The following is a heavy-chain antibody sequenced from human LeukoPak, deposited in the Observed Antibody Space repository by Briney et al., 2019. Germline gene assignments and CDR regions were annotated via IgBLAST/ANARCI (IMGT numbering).Heavy chain of an antibody. J-gene: IGHJ5*02. Sequence: ASVKVYCKASGYTFTSYYMHWVRQAPGQGLEWMGIINPSGGSTSYAQKFQGRVTMTRDTSTSTVYMELSSLRSEDTAVYYCASGFCSSTSCYTGWFDPWGQGTLVTVSS. CDR3: ASGFCSSTSCYTGWFDP. V-gene: IGHV1-46*03. CDR2: INPSGGST. CDR1: GYTFTSYY. D-gene: IGHD2-2*02.